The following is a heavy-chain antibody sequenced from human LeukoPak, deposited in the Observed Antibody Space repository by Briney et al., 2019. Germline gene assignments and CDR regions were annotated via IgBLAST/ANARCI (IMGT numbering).Heavy chain of an antibody. CDR2: ISSGHSYI. D-gene: IGHD6-19*01. J-gene: IGHJ5*02. V-gene: IGHV3-21*01. Sequence: GGSLRLSCAASGFTFNTYSLNWVRQAPGKGLEWVSSISSGHSYIAYADSVKGRFTISRDNARNSLYLQMNSLRAEDTAVYYCARSSGWYGWFDPWGQGTLVTVSS. CDR3: ARSSGWYGWFDP. CDR1: GFTFNTYS.